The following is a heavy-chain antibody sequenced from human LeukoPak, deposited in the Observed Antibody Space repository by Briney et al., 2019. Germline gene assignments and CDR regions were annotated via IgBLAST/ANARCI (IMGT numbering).Heavy chain of an antibody. J-gene: IGHJ4*02. V-gene: IGHV4-39*01. CDR3: ASKTTSDDAFDF. D-gene: IGHD1-1*01. CDR2: IYYSGST. CDR1: GGSISSSSYY. Sequence: PETLSLTTTVSGGSISSSSYYWAWIRQPPGKGLDWIGSIYYSGSTSYYPSLKSRVTISVDTSKNQFSLKLSSVTAADTAVDYCASKTTSDDAFDFLGQGTLVTVSS.